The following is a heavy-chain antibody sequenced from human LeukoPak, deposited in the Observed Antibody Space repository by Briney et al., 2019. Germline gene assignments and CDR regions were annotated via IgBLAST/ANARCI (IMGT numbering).Heavy chain of an antibody. J-gene: IGHJ4*02. CDR2: ISGSGGST. D-gene: IGHD3-16*02. CDR1: GFTFSIYD. Sequence: PGGSLRLSCAASGFTFSIYDMSWVRQVPGKGPEWVAAISGSGGSTYYADSVKGRFTTSRDNSKNTLHLQMDSLRAEDTAVYYCAKVLNGVMTAFGGVIIDYWGQGTQVTVSS. CDR3: AKVLNGVMTAFGGVIIDY. V-gene: IGHV3-23*01.